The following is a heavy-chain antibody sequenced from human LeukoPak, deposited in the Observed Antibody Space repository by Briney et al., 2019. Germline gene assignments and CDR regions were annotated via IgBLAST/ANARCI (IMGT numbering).Heavy chain of an antibody. CDR2: ISYDGRDQ. V-gene: IGHV3-30*04. Sequence: GGSLRLSCAASGFTFSSYAMSWVRQAPGKGPEWVAVISYDGRDQYYADSVKGRFTISRDNPKNTVNLQMNSLRPEDTAVYYCASGDFWDTYYNSNYFYYMDAWGKGTTVTVSS. J-gene: IGHJ6*03. CDR1: GFTFSSYA. CDR3: ASGDFWDTYYNSNYFYYMDA. D-gene: IGHD3-3*01.